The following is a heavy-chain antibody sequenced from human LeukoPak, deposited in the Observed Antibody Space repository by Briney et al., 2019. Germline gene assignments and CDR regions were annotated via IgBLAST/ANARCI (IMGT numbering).Heavy chain of an antibody. V-gene: IGHV3-30-3*01. CDR1: GFTFSSYA. J-gene: IGHJ4*02. CDR2: ISYDGSNK. CDR3: RRRNDKLVQGFDY. Sequence: GGSLTLSCAASGFTFSSYAMHSVRQAPGKGLEWLAVISYDGSNKYYADSVKGRFTISRDNSKNTLYLQMNSLRAEDTAVYYCRRRNDKLVQGFDYWGQGTLVTVSS. D-gene: IGHD1-1*01.